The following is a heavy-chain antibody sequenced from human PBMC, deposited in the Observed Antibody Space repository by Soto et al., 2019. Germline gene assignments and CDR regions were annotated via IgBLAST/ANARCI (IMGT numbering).Heavy chain of an antibody. Sequence: ASVKVSCQASGYTFTGYYMHWVRQAPGQGLEWMGWINPNSGGTNYAQKFQGRVTMTRDTSISTAYMELSRLRSDDKAVYYWARHLDCSGSYSRPLYYYRMDVWGQGTTVTVAS. CDR1: GYTFTGYY. CDR3: ARHLDCSGSYSRPLYYYRMDV. V-gene: IGHV1-2*02. J-gene: IGHJ6*02. D-gene: IGHD3-10*02. CDR2: INPNSGGT.